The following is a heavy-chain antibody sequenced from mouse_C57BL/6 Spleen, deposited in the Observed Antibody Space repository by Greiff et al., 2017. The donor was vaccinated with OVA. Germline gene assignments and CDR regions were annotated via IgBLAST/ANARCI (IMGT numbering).Heavy chain of an antibody. Sequence: EVKLMESGGGLVKPGGSLKLSCAASGFTFSDYGMHWVRQAPEKGLEWVAYISSGSSTIYYADTVKGRFTISRDNAKNTLFLQMTSLRSEDTAMYYCAKYYYGSSPHAMDYWGQGTSVTVSS. V-gene: IGHV5-17*01. CDR3: AKYYYGSSPHAMDY. CDR2: ISSGSSTI. J-gene: IGHJ4*01. CDR1: GFTFSDYG. D-gene: IGHD1-1*01.